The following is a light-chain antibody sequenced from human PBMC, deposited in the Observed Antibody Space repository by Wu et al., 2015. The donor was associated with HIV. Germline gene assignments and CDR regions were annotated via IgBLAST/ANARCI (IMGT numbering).Light chain of an antibody. CDR3: QQYNSYPWT. J-gene: IGKJ1*01. V-gene: IGKV1-8*01. Sequence: TGDRVTITCRASQXISSYLAWYQQRPGKAPKLLIYDASILQSGVPSRFSGSGSGTEFTLTISSLQPDDFATYYCQQYNSYPWTFGQGTKVEIK. CDR2: DAS. CDR1: QXISSY.